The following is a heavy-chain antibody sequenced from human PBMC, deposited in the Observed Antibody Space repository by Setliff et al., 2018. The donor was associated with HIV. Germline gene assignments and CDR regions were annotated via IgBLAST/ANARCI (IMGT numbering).Heavy chain of an antibody. V-gene: IGHV4-59*05. CDR1: GGSISSYY. J-gene: IGHJ4*02. CDR2: IYYSGNT. Sequence: SETLSLTCTVSGGSISSYYWSWIRQPPGKGLEWIGSIYYSGNTYYNPSLKSRVTISGDTSKKQFSLKLRAVTAADSAVYYCARQGRPGDFDSWGQGTLVTVSS. CDR3: ARQGRPGDFDS. D-gene: IGHD7-27*01.